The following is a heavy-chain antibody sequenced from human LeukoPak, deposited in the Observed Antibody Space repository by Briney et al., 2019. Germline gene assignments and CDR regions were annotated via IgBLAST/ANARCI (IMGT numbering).Heavy chain of an antibody. CDR1: GFTFSSYA. CDR2: ISWNSGSI. D-gene: IGHD6-19*01. V-gene: IGHV3-9*01. J-gene: IGHJ5*02. CDR3: ARDPSSGWYLKGWFDP. Sequence: GGSLRLSCAASGFTFSSYAMHWVRHAPGKGLEWVSGISWNSGSIGYADSVKGRFTISRDNAKNSLYLQMNSLRAEDTAVYYCARDPSSGWYLKGWFDPWGQGTLVTVSS.